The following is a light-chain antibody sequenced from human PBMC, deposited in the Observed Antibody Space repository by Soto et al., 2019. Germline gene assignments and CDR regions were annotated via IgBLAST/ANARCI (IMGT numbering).Light chain of an antibody. Sequence: ENVFTHSLRTLGLSPGKRATLSCVASQSVRNTYLAWYQQKPGRAPRLFIHGASTRATGIPARFSASGSGTEFTPAIACLQSEDFALDYCQQYCPYADTFGEGTKVDIK. V-gene: IGKV3-20*01. CDR2: GAS. J-gene: IGKJ4*01. CDR3: QQYCPYADT. CDR1: QSVRNTY.